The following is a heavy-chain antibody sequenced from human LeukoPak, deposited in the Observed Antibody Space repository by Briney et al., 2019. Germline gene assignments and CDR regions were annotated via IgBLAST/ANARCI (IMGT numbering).Heavy chain of an antibody. CDR2: IKENGGER. CDR3: ARGYYYGSGSNWFDP. D-gene: IGHD3-10*01. V-gene: IGHV3-7*01. Sequence: PGGSLRLSCAASGFPFSSYWMSWVRQAPGKGLEWVANIKENGGERYYVDSVKGRFTISRGNANNSLYLKMNSLRAEDTAVYYCARGYYYGSGSNWFDPWGQGTLVTVSS. CDR1: GFPFSSYW. J-gene: IGHJ5*02.